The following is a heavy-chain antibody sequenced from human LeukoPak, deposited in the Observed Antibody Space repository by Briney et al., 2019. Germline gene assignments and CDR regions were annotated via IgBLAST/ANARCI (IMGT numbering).Heavy chain of an antibody. Sequence: ASVKVSCKASGYTFTSYDFTWVRQAPGQGLEWMGWISAYHGHTKYAQKLQGRVTMTTDTSTSTAYMELRSLRSDDTAVYYCARVRTTLLDNWGQGTLDTVSS. D-gene: IGHD2/OR15-2a*01. CDR2: ISAYHGHT. J-gene: IGHJ4*02. CDR3: ARVRTTLLDN. V-gene: IGHV1-18*01. CDR1: GYTFTSYD.